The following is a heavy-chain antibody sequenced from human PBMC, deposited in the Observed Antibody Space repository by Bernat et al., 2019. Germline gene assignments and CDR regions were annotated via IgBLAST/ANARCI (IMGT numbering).Heavy chain of an antibody. CDR2: ISYDGSNK. Sequence: VQLVESGGGLVQPGGSLRLSCTASGFTFSTYWMTWVRQAPGKGLEWVAVISYDGSNKHYADSVKGRFTISRDNSKNTLYLQMNSLRAEDTAVYYCAKEYGDYGWFDYWGQGTLVTVSS. CDR3: AKEYGDYGWFDY. J-gene: IGHJ4*02. V-gene: IGHV3-30*18. D-gene: IGHD4-17*01. CDR1: GFTFSTYW.